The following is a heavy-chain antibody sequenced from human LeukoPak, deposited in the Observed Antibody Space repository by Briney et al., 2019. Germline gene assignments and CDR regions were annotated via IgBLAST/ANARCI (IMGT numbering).Heavy chain of an antibody. J-gene: IGHJ4*02. CDR1: GESFSGYY. Sequence: SETLSLTCAAYGESFSGYYWSWIRQPPGKGLEWIGEINHSGSTNYNPSLKSRVTISVVTSKNQFSLKLSSVTAAGTAVYYCARGVARTYYSDTSGYAAADYWGQGTLVTVSS. CDR2: INHSGST. V-gene: IGHV4-34*01. D-gene: IGHD3-22*01. CDR3: ARGVARTYYSDTSGYAAADY.